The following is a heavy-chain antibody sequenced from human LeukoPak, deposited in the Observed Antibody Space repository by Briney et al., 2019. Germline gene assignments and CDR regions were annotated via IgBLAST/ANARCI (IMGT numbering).Heavy chain of an antibody. V-gene: IGHV3-66*01. D-gene: IGHD5-18*01. CDR2: IYSGSNT. Sequence: PGGSLRLSCEASGFSVSDNYMNWVRQAPGKGLEWVSVIYSGSNTNYADSVKGRFTISRDNSKNTLFLQMNSLRAEDTAICFCARDLYSYGPFDSWGQGTLVTVSS. CDR1: GFSVSDNY. CDR3: ARDLYSYGPFDS. J-gene: IGHJ4*02.